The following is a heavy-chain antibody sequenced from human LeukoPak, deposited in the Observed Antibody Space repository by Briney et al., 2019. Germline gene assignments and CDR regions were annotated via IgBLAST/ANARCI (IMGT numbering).Heavy chain of an antibody. CDR3: ARHRDYVPDI. Sequence: GESLKISCKDSGYTFTSYWIGWVRQMPGKGLEWMGIIYPGDSDTRYSPSFQGQVTISADKSISAAYLQWSSLKASDTAVYFCARHRDYVPDIWGQGTMVTVSS. CDR2: IYPGDSDT. V-gene: IGHV5-51*01. J-gene: IGHJ3*02. CDR1: GYTFTSYW. D-gene: IGHD3-16*01.